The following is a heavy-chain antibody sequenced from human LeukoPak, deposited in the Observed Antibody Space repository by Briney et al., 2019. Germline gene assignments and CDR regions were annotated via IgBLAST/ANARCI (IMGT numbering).Heavy chain of an antibody. J-gene: IGHJ6*03. CDR1: GGTFSSYA. Sequence: GASVKVSCKASGGTFSSYAISWVRQAPGQGLEWMGGIIPIFGTANYAQKFQGRVTITADKSTSTAYMELSSLRSEDTAVYYCARVPQEDPYYYYYMDVWGKGTTVTISS. V-gene: IGHV1-69*06. CDR3: ARVPQEDPYYYYYMDV. CDR2: IIPIFGTA.